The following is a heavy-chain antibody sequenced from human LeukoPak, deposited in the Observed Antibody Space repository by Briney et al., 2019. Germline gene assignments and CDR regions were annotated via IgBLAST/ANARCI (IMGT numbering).Heavy chain of an antibody. V-gene: IGHV3-23*01. Sequence: GGSLRLSCAASGFTFSSYAMSWVRQAPGKGLEWVSAISGSGGSTYYADSVKGRFTISRDNSKNTPYLQMNSLRAEDTAVYYCAKDTPYYYDSSGYSPCWGQGTLVTVSS. CDR2: ISGSGGST. CDR1: GFTFSSYA. D-gene: IGHD3-22*01. J-gene: IGHJ4*02. CDR3: AKDTPYYYDSSGYSPC.